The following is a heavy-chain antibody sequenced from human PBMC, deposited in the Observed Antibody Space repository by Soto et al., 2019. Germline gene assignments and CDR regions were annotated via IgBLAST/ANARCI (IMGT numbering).Heavy chain of an antibody. CDR3: AKEVWGLYTFGRPLDN. CDR1: GFTFSNYG. J-gene: IGHJ4*01. Sequence: EVQLLESGGGLVQPGGSLRLSCVVSGFTFSNYGMSWVRQAPGKGLEWVASISGAGGRIYNEDSVKGRFTISRDNSKNWVYLQVSSLRAEDTAVYYCAKEVWGLYTFGRPLDNWGHGTLVTVSS. CDR2: ISGAGGRI. V-gene: IGHV3-23*01. D-gene: IGHD3-16*01.